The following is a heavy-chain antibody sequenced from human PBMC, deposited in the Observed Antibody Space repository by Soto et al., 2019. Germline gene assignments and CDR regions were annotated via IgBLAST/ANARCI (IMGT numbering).Heavy chain of an antibody. CDR1: GGSFSGYQ. CDR3: ARGLILWFGELSRRGGYYYYMDV. V-gene: IGHV4-34*01. CDR2: INDSGNI. D-gene: IGHD3-10*01. J-gene: IGHJ6*03. Sequence: QVQLQQWGAGLLKPSETLSLTCAVYGGSFSGYQWTWIRQTPGKGLEWIGEINDSGNINYNPSLKSRVTILVETAKKQISLKLGPVPAAATAVYYCARGLILWFGELSRRGGYYYYMDVWGKGTTVTVSS.